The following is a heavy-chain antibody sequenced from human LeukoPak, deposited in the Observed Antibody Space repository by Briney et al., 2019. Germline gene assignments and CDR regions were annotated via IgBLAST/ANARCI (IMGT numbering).Heavy chain of an antibody. V-gene: IGHV4-34*01. J-gene: IGHJ6*03. Sequence: PSETLSLTCAVYGGSFSGYYWSWIRRPPGKGLEWIGEINHSGSTNYNPSLKSRVTISVDTSKNQFSLKLSSVTAADTAVYYCARRTAIIYYYMDVWGKGTTVTISS. D-gene: IGHD2-21*02. CDR2: INHSGST. CDR1: GGSFSGYY. CDR3: ARRTAIIYYYMDV.